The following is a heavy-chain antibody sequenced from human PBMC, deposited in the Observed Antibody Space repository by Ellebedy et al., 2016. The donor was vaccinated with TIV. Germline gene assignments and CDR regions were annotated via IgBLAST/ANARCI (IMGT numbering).Heavy chain of an antibody. J-gene: IGHJ4*02. CDR1: GGSFSGYY. CDR2: INHSGGT. V-gene: IGHV4-34*01. CDR3: ARGGYLDY. Sequence: SETLSLXXAVYGGSFSGYYWSWIRQPPGKGLEWIGEINHSGGTNYNPSLKSRVTISVDTSKNQFSLKLSSVTAADTAVYYCARGGYLDYWGQGTLVTVSS.